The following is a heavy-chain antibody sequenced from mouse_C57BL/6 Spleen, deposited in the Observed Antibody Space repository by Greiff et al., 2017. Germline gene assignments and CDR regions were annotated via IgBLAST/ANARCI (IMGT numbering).Heavy chain of an antibody. CDR3: ARYYGSSYDYAMDY. CDR2: IYPGGGYT. Sequence: VQLQQSGAELVRPGPSVKMSCKASGYTFTNYWIGWAKQRPGHGLEWIGDIYPGGGYTNYNEKFKGKATLTADKSSSTAYMQFSSLTSEDSAIYYCARYYGSSYDYAMDYWGQGTSVTVSS. CDR1: GYTFTNYW. J-gene: IGHJ4*01. V-gene: IGHV1-63*01. D-gene: IGHD1-1*01.